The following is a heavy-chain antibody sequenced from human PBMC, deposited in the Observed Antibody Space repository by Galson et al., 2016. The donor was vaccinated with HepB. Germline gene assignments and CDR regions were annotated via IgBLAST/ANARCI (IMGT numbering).Heavy chain of an antibody. CDR3: ARHACPRGTRWFDP. CDR2: ICDSGSS. V-gene: IGHV4-59*08. J-gene: IGHJ5*02. Sequence: SETLSLTCSVSGGSMSTYCWSWMRQPPGERLEWIGYICDSGSSTYNPSLNSRVTMSLDTSQSHFSLRLASVTAADTAVYSCARHACPRGTRWFDPWGQGILVTVSP. CDR1: GGSMSTYC. D-gene: IGHD1-14*01.